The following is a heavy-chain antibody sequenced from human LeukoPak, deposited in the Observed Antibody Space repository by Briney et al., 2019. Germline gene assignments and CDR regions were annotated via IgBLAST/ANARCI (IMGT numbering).Heavy chain of an antibody. CDR2: IYSGGTT. Sequence: PGGSLRLSCAASGFTVSSNYMSWVRQAPGKGLEWVSFIYSGGTTYYADSVKGRFTISRDNSKNTVNLQMNSLRAEDTAVYYCARVGAKGLYYGMDVWGQGTTVTVSS. CDR1: GFTVSSNY. CDR3: ARVGAKGLYYGMDV. V-gene: IGHV3-53*01. J-gene: IGHJ6*02. D-gene: IGHD1-26*01.